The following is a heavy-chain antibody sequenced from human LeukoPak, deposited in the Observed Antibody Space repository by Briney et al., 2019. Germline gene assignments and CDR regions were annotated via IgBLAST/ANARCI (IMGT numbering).Heavy chain of an antibody. CDR1: SGFITAYY. Sequence: PSETLSLTCSVSSGFITAYYWSWIRQPPGKGLEWIGYVYYTGSTEYNPSLRSRVTISLEMSTHQFSLNLTSVTAADTAVYYCASIPVGATGVPWGQGTLVTVSS. V-gene: IGHV4-59*01. J-gene: IGHJ4*02. D-gene: IGHD1-26*01. CDR2: VYYTGST. CDR3: ASIPVGATGVP.